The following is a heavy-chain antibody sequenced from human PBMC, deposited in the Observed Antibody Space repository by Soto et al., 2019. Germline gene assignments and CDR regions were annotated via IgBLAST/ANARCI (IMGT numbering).Heavy chain of an antibody. J-gene: IGHJ3*02. D-gene: IGHD2-15*01. Sequence: GGSLRLSCAASGFTFSSYAMSWVRQAPGKGLEWVSAISGSGGSTYYADSVKGRFTNSRDNSKNTLYLQMNSLRAEDAAVYYCAKGREGRGNHDAFDIWGQGTMVTVSS. CDR1: GFTFSSYA. CDR2: ISGSGGST. V-gene: IGHV3-23*01. CDR3: AKGREGRGNHDAFDI.